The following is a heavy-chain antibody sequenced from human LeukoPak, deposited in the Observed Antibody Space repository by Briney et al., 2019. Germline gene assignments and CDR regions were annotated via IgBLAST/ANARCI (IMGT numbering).Heavy chain of an antibody. CDR2: ISWYSGSI. V-gene: IGHV3-9*01. CDR1: GFTFDDYA. D-gene: IGHD1-26*01. CDR3: AKDIGPTGSGSYYSY. J-gene: IGHJ4*02. Sequence: GRSLRLSCAASGFTFDDYAMHWVRQAPGKGLEWVSGISWYSGSIGYADSVKGRFTISRDNAKNSLYLQMNSLRAEDTALYCCAKDIGPTGSGSYYSYWGQGTLVTVSS.